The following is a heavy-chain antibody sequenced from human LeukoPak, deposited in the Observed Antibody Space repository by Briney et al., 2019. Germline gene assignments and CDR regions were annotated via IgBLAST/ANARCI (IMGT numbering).Heavy chain of an antibody. Sequence: PGGSLRLSCSASGFTLSSYSMNWVRQAPGKGLEWVSYISPARSTIYYADSVKGRFTISKDNAKASLFLQMTSLRDGDTAMYYCARRGSYSSLDYWGQGTLVTVSS. D-gene: IGHD1-26*01. CDR1: GFTLSSYS. V-gene: IGHV3-48*02. CDR2: ISPARSTI. CDR3: ARRGSYSSLDY. J-gene: IGHJ4*02.